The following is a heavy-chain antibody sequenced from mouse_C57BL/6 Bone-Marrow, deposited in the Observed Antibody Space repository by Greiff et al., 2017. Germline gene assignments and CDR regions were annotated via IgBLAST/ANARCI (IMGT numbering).Heavy chain of an antibody. J-gene: IGHJ3*01. D-gene: IGHD2-3*01. V-gene: IGHV1-82*01. CDR3: ARSWLLY. CDR2: IYPGDGDT. CDR1: GYAFSSSW. Sequence: VQLQESGPELVKPGASVKISCKASGYAFSSSWMNWVKQRPGKGLEWIGRIYPGDGDTNYNGKFKGKATLTADKSSSTAYMQLSSLTSEDSAVYFCARSWLLYGGQGTLVTVSA.